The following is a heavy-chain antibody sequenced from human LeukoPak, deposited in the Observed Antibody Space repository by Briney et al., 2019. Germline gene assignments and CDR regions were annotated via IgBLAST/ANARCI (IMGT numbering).Heavy chain of an antibody. V-gene: IGHV4-59*01. Sequence: SETLPLTCTVSGGSTSSYYWSWIRQPPGKGLEWIGYIYYSGSANYNPSLKSRVTMSLDTSKNQFSLKLSSVTAADTAVYYCARTGAYSSSWSIDYWGQGTLVTVSS. D-gene: IGHD6-13*01. CDR3: ARTGAYSSSWSIDY. CDR1: GGSTSSYY. CDR2: IYYSGSA. J-gene: IGHJ4*02.